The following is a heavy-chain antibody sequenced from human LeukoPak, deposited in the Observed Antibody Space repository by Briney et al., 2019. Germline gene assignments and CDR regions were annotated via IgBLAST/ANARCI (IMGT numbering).Heavy chain of an antibody. CDR3: ARGESGIVVVPAAPLDY. D-gene: IGHD2-2*01. CDR1: GFTFSSYS. J-gene: IGHJ4*02. Sequence: GGSLRLSCAASGFTFSSYSMNWVRQAPGKGLEWVAVISYDGSNKYYADSVKGRFTISRDNSKNTLYLQMNSLRAEDTAVYYCARGESGIVVVPAAPLDYWGQGTLVTVSS. CDR2: ISYDGSNK. V-gene: IGHV3-30*03.